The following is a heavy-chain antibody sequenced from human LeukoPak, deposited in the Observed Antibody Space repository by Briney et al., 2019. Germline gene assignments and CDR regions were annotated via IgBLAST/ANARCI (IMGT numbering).Heavy chain of an antibody. CDR1: GGCFNGYY. Sequence: SETLSLPCAVYGGCFNGYYWSWIRQPPGKGLEWIGEINHSGSTNYNPSLKSRVTISVDTSKNQFSLKLSSVTAADTAVYYCARRKRSGCSSTSCLLNWFDPWGQGTLVTVSS. V-gene: IGHV4-34*01. D-gene: IGHD2-2*01. J-gene: IGHJ5*02. CDR3: ARRKRSGCSSTSCLLNWFDP. CDR2: INHSGST.